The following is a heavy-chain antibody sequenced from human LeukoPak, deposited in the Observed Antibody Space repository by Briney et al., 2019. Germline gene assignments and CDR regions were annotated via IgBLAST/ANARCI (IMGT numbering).Heavy chain of an antibody. Sequence: SVKVSCKASGGTFSSYAISWVRQAPGQGLEWMGGIIPIFGTANYAQKFQGRVTITADESTSTAYMELSSLRSEDTAVYYCARDRVIVVVPAAPWGWFDPWGQGTLVTVSS. CDR1: GGTFSSYA. J-gene: IGHJ5*02. CDR3: ARDRVIVVVPAAPWGWFDP. CDR2: IIPIFGTA. V-gene: IGHV1-69*13. D-gene: IGHD2-2*01.